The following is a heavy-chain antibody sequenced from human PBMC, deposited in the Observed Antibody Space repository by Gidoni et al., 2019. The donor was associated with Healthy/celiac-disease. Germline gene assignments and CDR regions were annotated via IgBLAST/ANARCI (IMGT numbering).Heavy chain of an antibody. CDR1: GFTFSSYS. Sequence: EVQLVESGGGLVKPGGSLRLSCAASGFTFSSYSMNWVRQAPGKGLEWVSSISSSSSYIDYADSVKGRFTISRDNDKNSLYLKMNSLRAEDKAVYYCARDKNSVAGTVDYWGQGTLVTVSA. CDR2: ISSSSSYI. CDR3: ARDKNSVAGTVDY. V-gene: IGHV3-21*01. J-gene: IGHJ4*02. D-gene: IGHD6-19*01.